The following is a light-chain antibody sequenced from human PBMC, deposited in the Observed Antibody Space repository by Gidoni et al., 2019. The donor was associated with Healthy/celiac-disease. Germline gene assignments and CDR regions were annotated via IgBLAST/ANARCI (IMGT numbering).Light chain of an antibody. V-gene: IGKV1-39*01. CDR1: QSISSY. CDR3: QQSYLTPPT. J-gene: IGKJ4*01. CDR2: AAS. Sequence: DIQMTQSPSSLSASVGDRVTITCRASQSISSYLNWYQQKPGKAPKLLIYAASSLQSGVPSRFSGSVSGTDFTLTISSLQPEDFATYYCQQSYLTPPTFGGGTKVEIK.